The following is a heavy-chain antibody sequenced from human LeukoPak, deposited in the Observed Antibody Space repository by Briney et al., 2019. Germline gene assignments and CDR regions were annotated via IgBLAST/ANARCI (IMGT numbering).Heavy chain of an antibody. CDR1: GGSISSYY. J-gene: IGHJ4*02. D-gene: IGHD5-24*01. Sequence: PSETLSLTCTVSGGSISSYYWSWIRQPPGKGLEWIGCIYHSGGTNYNPSPKRRVTISVDASMSKSSLKRSCVTAADTAVYYCASRSKTMADNKMFDYWGQGTLVTVSS. CDR3: ASRSKTMADNKMFDY. CDR2: IYHSGGT. V-gene: IGHV4-59*01.